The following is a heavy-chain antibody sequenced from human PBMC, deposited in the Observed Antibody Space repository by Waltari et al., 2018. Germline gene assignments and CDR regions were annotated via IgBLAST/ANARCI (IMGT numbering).Heavy chain of an antibody. CDR2: MNPLSENT. J-gene: IGHJ5*02. D-gene: IGHD3-16*01. CDR3: ATARVERRRGSWFDP. CDR1: GSTFTNDD. Sequence: QVQLVQSGAEVKEPGASVRVSCKSYGSTFTNDDINWVRQANGQGLEWMGWMNPLSENTSYAQKVQGRVIMTRDTSLATAYMGLSSLRFDDTAIYYCATARVERRRGSWFDPWGQGTLVTVSS. V-gene: IGHV1-8*01.